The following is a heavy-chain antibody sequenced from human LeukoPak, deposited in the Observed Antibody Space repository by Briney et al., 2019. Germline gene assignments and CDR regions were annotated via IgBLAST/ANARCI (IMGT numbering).Heavy chain of an antibody. CDR1: GYTLTELS. Sequence: ASVKVSCKVSGYTLTELSMHWVRQAPGKGLEWMGGFDPEDGETIYAQKFQGRVTMTEDTSTDTAYMELSSLRSEDTAVYYCATETLRGYSYGFDYWGQGTLVTVSS. CDR2: FDPEDGET. V-gene: IGHV1-24*01. D-gene: IGHD5-18*01. J-gene: IGHJ4*02. CDR3: ATETLRGYSYGFDY.